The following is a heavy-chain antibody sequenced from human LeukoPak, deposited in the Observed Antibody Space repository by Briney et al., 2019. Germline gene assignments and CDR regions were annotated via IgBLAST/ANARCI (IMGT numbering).Heavy chain of an antibody. Sequence: GGSLRLSCAASGFTFSNYGMHWVRQAPGKGLEWVAFILYDGSNKYYAGSVKGRFTISRDNSKNTLYMQMNSLRAEDTAVYYCAKGNTLYSSAWFDYWGQGTLVTVSS. D-gene: IGHD6-19*01. CDR2: ILYDGSNK. J-gene: IGHJ4*02. V-gene: IGHV3-30*02. CDR3: AKGNTLYSSAWFDY. CDR1: GFTFSNYG.